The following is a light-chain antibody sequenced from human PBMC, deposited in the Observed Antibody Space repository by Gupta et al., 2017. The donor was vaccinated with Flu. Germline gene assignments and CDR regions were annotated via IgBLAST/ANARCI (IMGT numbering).Light chain of an antibody. CDR1: QSISGW. Sequence: DIQMTQSPSIVSASVGDRVTITCRASQSISGWLAWYQQQPGKAPKLLIYEASNLKSGVPSRFSGSGSGTEFTLAISSRQPDDFANYYCQQDNNTSWAFGQGTKVEVK. CDR2: EAS. CDR3: QQDNNTSWA. J-gene: IGKJ1*01. V-gene: IGKV1-5*03.